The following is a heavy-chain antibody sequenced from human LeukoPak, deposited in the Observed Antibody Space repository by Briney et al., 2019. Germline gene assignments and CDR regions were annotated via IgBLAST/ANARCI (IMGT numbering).Heavy chain of an antibody. D-gene: IGHD2-2*01. J-gene: IGHJ4*02. CDR2: ISSSSSYI. CDR1: GFTFSSYS. V-gene: IGHV3-21*01. Sequence: GGSLRLSCAASGFTFSSYSMNWVRQAPGKGLEWVSSISSSSSYIYYADSVKGRFTISRDNAKNSLYLQMNSLRAEDTAVYYCAREDPTIRTSCFRFWGQGTLVTVRS. CDR3: AREDPTIRTSCFRF.